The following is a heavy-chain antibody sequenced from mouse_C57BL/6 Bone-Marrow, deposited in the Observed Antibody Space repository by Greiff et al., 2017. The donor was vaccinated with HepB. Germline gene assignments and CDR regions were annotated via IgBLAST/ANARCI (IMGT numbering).Heavy chain of an antibody. J-gene: IGHJ3*01. CDR2: IDPENGDT. V-gene: IGHV14-4*01. Sequence: EVQLQQSGAELVRPGASVKLSCTASGFNIKDGYMHWVKQRPEQGLEWIGWIDPENGDTEYASKFQGKATITADTSSNTAYLQLSSLTSEDTAVYYCTKELPWFAYWGQGTLVTVSA. CDR1: GFNIKDGY. CDR3: TKELPWFAY.